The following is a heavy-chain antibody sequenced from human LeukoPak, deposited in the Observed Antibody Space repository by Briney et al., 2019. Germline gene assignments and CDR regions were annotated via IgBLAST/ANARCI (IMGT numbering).Heavy chain of an antibody. CDR3: GKEGGA. D-gene: IGHD3-16*01. Sequence: GGSLRLSCAASGFTFSSQWMTWVRQAPGKGLEWVANIHPDGSEKYYVGSVRGRFTISRDNAKNSLYLQMNSLKVEDTATYYCGKEGGAWGQGTKVTVSS. CDR1: GFTFSSQW. V-gene: IGHV3-7*03. J-gene: IGHJ5*02. CDR2: IHPDGSEK.